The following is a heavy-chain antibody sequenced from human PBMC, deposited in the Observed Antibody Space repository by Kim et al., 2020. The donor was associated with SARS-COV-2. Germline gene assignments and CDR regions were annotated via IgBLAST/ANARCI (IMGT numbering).Heavy chain of an antibody. CDR1: GGTFSSYA. CDR2: IIPIFGTA. V-gene: IGHV1-69*13. J-gene: IGHJ5*02. Sequence: SVKVSCKASGGTFSSYAISWVRQAPGQGLEWMGGIIPIFGTANYAQKFQGRVTITADESTSTAYMELSSLRSEDTAVYYCARVGSRYYDFWSGYEKWFDPWGQGTLVTVSS. D-gene: IGHD3-3*01. CDR3: ARVGSRYYDFWSGYEKWFDP.